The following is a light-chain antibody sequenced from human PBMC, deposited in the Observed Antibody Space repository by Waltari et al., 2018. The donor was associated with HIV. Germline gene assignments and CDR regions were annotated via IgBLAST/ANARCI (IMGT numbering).Light chain of an antibody. CDR2: GAS. CDR3: QNYNSAPPS. J-gene: IGKJ5*01. V-gene: IGKV1-27*01. Sequence: DIQMTQPPSSLSASVGDRVTITCRASQALSNNLAWYQQKPGKVPKLLIYGASTLQSWVPSRVSGSGSGTDFTPTISSLQPYDVATYYGQNYNSAPPSFGQGTRLDIK. CDR1: QALSNN.